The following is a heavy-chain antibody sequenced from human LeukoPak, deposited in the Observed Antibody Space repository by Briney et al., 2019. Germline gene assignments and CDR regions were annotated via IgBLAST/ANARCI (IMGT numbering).Heavy chain of an antibody. V-gene: IGHV1-69*06. J-gene: IGHJ4*02. Sequence: SVKVSKASGGTFSSYAISWVRQAPGQGLEWMGGIIPIFGTANYAQKFQGRVTITADKSTSTAYMELSSLRSEDTAVYYCARDARFGGVIGPFDYWGQGTLVTVSS. CDR2: IIPIFGTA. CDR3: ARDARFGGVIGPFDY. CDR1: GGTFSSYA. D-gene: IGHD3-16*02.